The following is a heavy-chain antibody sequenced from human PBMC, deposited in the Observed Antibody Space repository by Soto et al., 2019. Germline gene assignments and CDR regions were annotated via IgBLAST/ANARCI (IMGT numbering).Heavy chain of an antibody. CDR2: INPSGGST. D-gene: IGHD3-3*01. V-gene: IGHV1-46*03. Sequence: ASVKVSCKASGYNFTNYYMHWVRQAPGQGLEWMGIINPSGGSTSYAQKFQGRVTMTRDTSTSTVYMELSSLRSEDTAVYYCARDGPITIFGVVIRGYYYMDAWGKGTTVTVSS. J-gene: IGHJ6*03. CDR3: ARDGPITIFGVVIRGYYYMDA. CDR1: GYNFTNYY.